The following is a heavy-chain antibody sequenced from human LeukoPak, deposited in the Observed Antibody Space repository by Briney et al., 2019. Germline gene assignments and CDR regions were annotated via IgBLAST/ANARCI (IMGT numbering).Heavy chain of an antibody. Sequence: GGSLRLSCAASGFTFSSYSMDWVRQAPGKGLEWVAFIRYDGSNKYYADSVKGRFTISRDNSKNTLYLQMNSLRAEDTAVYYCAKVRPRYCSSTSCSDWFDPWGQGTLVTVSS. CDR2: IRYDGSNK. D-gene: IGHD2-2*01. J-gene: IGHJ5*02. CDR1: GFTFSSYS. CDR3: AKVRPRYCSSTSCSDWFDP. V-gene: IGHV3-30*02.